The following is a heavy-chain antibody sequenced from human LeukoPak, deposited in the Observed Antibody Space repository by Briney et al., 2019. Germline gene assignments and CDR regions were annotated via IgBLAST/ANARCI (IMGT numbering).Heavy chain of an antibody. CDR2: IYYSGST. J-gene: IGHJ4*02. V-gene: IGHV4-59*08. Sequence: KPSETLSLTCTVSGGSISGYYWSWIRQPPGKGLEWIGYIYYSGSTNYNPSLKSRVTISVDTSKNQFSLKLSSVTAADTAVYYCARVIAVAHFDYWGQGTPVTVSS. CDR3: ARVIAVAHFDY. D-gene: IGHD6-19*01. CDR1: GGSISGYY.